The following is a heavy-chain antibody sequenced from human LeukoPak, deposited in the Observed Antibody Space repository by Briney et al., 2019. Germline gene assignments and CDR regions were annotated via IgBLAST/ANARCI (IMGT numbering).Heavy chain of an antibody. D-gene: IGHD2-2*01. Sequence: ASVKVSCKASGYSFTNYAMHWVCQAPGQRLEWMGWINAGNGNTKYSQDFQGRVTIIRDTSAKTSYMQLSSLRSDDMAIYYCARGPRLDGVPAPRGLGYYYYMDVWGKGTTVTVSS. CDR1: GYSFTNYA. CDR2: INAGNGNT. J-gene: IGHJ6*03. V-gene: IGHV1-3*03. CDR3: ARGPRLDGVPAPRGLGYYYYMDV.